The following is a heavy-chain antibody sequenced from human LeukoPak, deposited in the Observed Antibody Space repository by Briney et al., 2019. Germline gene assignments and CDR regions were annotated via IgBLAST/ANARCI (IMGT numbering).Heavy chain of an antibody. V-gene: IGHV3-30*18. J-gene: IGHJ4*02. Sequence: GSLRLSCVASGFTFSSYGMHWVRQAPGKGLEWVAVISYDGSNKYYADSVKGRFTISRDNSKNTLYLQMNSLRAEDTAVYYCAKAGLAHYDFWSGDYWGQGTLVTVSS. CDR3: AKAGLAHYDFWSGDY. CDR2: ISYDGSNK. CDR1: GFTFSSYG. D-gene: IGHD3-3*01.